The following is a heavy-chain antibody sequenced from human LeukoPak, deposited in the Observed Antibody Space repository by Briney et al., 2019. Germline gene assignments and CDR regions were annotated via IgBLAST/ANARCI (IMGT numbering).Heavy chain of an antibody. D-gene: IGHD3-10*01. Sequence: SEALSLTCAVYGGSFSGYYWSWIRQPPGKGLEWIGEINHSGSTNYNPSLKSRVTMSVDTSKNQFSLKLSSVTAADTAVYYCARGVWFGYYYLDFWGKGTTVTISS. CDR2: INHSGST. CDR3: ARGVWFGYYYLDF. CDR1: GGSFSGYY. J-gene: IGHJ6*03. V-gene: IGHV4-34*01.